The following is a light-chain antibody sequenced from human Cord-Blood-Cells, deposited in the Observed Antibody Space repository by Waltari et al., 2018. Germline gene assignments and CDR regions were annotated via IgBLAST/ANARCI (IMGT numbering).Light chain of an antibody. V-gene: IGKV3-20*01. Sequence: ELVLTQSPGTLSLSPGARATLSCRASQSVSSSYLTWYQQKPGQAPRLRIYGASSRAPGIPDMSRGSGSGTDFTLTISRLEPEDFAVYYWQQYGSSYTFGQGTKLEIK. CDR2: GAS. CDR1: QSVSSSY. J-gene: IGKJ2*01. CDR3: QQYGSSYT.